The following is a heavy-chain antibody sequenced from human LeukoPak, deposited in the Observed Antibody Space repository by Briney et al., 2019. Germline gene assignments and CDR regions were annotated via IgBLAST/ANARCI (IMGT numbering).Heavy chain of an antibody. Sequence: GSLRLSCAASGFTFSSYSMNWVRQPPGKGLEWIGEINHSGSTNYNPSLKSRVTISVDTSKNQFSLKLSSVTAADTAVYYCARSQGEWLAADAFDIWGQGTMVTVSS. V-gene: IGHV4-34*08. CDR1: GFTFSSYS. CDR3: ARSQGEWLAADAFDI. D-gene: IGHD3-3*01. J-gene: IGHJ3*02. CDR2: INHSGST.